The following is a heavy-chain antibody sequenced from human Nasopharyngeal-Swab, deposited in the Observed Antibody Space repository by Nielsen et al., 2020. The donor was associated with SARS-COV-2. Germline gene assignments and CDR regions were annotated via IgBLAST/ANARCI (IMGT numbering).Heavy chain of an antibody. D-gene: IGHD3-9*01. Sequence: SVKVSCKASGGTFSSYAISWVRQAPGQGLEWMGGIIPIFGTANYAQKFQGRVTITADESTSTAYMELGSLRSEDTAVYYCARSKWSDILLTYYYYGMDVWGQGTTVTVSS. CDR1: GGTFSSYA. J-gene: IGHJ6*02. CDR2: IIPIFGTA. CDR3: ARSKWSDILLTYYYYGMDV. V-gene: IGHV1-69*13.